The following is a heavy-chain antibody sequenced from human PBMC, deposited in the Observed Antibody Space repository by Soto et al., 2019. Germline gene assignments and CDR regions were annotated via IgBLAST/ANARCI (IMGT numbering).Heavy chain of an antibody. J-gene: IGHJ4*02. CDR1: GGSISSSSYY. Sequence: SETLSLTCTVSGGSISSSSYYWGWIRQPPGKGLEWIGSIYYSGSTYYNPSLKSRVTISVDTSKNQFSLKLSSVTAADTAVYYCDRPPQAQRQELGNFDYWGQGTLVTVSS. D-gene: IGHD6-13*01. CDR3: DRPPQAQRQELGNFDY. CDR2: IYYSGST. V-gene: IGHV4-39*01.